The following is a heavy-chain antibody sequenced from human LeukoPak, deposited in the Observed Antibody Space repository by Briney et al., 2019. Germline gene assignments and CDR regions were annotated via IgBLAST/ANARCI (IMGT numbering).Heavy chain of an antibody. J-gene: IGHJ5*02. CDR1: GYTFTSYY. D-gene: IGHD3-9*01. CDR3: ARAGGALRYFDWLLLT. V-gene: IGHV1-46*01. CDR2: TNPSGGST. Sequence: ASVKVSCKASGYTFTSYYMHWVRQAPGQGLEWMGITNPSGGSTSYAQKFQGRVTMTRDTSTSTVYMELSSLRSEDTAVYYCARAGGALRYFDWLLLTWGQGTLVTVSS.